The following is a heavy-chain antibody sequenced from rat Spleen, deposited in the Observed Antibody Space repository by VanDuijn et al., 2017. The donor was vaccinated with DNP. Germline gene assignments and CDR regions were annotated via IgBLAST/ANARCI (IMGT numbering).Heavy chain of an antibody. D-gene: IGHD1-9*01. Sequence: EVQLQESGPGLVKPSQSLSLTCSVTGYSITSNYWAWIRKFPGNKMEWMGYISYSCSTSYNPSLKSRISITRDTSKNQFFLHLNSVTTDDTATYYCARWNYYGYNGFDYWGQGIMVTVSS. J-gene: IGHJ2*01. CDR3: ARWNYYGYNGFDY. CDR1: GYSITSNY. CDR2: ISYSCST. V-gene: IGHV3-1*01.